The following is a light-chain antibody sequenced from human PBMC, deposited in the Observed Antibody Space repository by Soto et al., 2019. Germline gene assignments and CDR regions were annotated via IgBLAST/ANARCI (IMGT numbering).Light chain of an antibody. CDR2: ETS. J-gene: IGKJ5*01. CDR3: QQYGSSPPIS. V-gene: IGKV3-20*01. CDR1: QSGTAGY. Sequence: TVLAQTPDTLSLSPGECATLPCRAIQSGTAGYFAWYQQKSGQAPRLLIYETSSRMTGVPDRFSGSGSGTDFTLTISRLESEDFAVYFCQQYGSSPPISFGQGTRLEIK.